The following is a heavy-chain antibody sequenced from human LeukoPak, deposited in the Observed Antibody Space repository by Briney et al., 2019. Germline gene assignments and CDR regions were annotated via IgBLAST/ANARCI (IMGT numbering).Heavy chain of an antibody. V-gene: IGHV3-7*01. D-gene: IGHD7-27*01. CDR2: VGPDGSGK. Sequence: GGSLRLSCAASGFTFSSYEMNWVRQAPGKGLEWVANVGPDGSGKYYIDSVKGRFTVSRDNAKNSLYLQMTSLRAEDTATYYCLSWGVDNPWGQGTLVTVSS. CDR1: GFTFSSYE. CDR3: LSWGVDNP. J-gene: IGHJ5*02.